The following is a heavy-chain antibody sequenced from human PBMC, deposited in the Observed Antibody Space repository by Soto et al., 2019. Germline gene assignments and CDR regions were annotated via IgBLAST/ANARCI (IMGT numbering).Heavy chain of an antibody. CDR2: INAGNGNT. V-gene: IGHV1-3*01. D-gene: IGHD1-1*01. J-gene: IGHJ4*02. CDR1: GYTFTSYA. CDR3: ARATTRVPFDY. Sequence: ASVKFSCKASGYTFTSYAMHWVRQAPGQRLEWMGWINAGNGNTKYSQKFQGRVTITRDTSASTAYMELSSLRSEDTAVYYCARATTRVPFDYWGQGTLVTVSS.